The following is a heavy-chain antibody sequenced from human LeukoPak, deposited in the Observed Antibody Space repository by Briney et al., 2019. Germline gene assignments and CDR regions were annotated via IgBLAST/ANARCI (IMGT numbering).Heavy chain of an antibody. CDR2: IYPGDSDT. CDR1: GFKFTSYW. J-gene: IGHJ4*02. Sequence: HGESLKISCATSGFKFTSYWIAWVRQVPGKGLDWMAIIYPGDSDTRYSPSFEGQVTISADKSITTAYLQWSSLKVSDTAMYYCVRGSGSYYNPFFDYWGQGTLVTVSS. V-gene: IGHV5-51*01. D-gene: IGHD3-10*01. CDR3: VRGSGSYYNPFFDY.